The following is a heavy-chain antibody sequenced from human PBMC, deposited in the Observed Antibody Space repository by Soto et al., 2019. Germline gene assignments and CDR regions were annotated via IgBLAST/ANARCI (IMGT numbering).Heavy chain of an antibody. J-gene: IGHJ4*02. V-gene: IGHV4-34*01. CDR2: INHSGST. CDR1: GGSFSGYY. Sequence: PSETLSLTCAVYGGSFSGYYWSWIRQPPGKGLEWIGEINHSGSTNYNPSLKSRVTLSVDTSKNQFSLKMTSVTAADRAMYFCARYNSYAIDYWGRGTLVTAPQ. D-gene: IGHD2-8*01. CDR3: ARYNSYAIDY.